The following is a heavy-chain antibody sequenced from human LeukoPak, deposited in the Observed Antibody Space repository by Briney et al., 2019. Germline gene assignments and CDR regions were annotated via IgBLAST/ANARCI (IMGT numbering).Heavy chain of an antibody. CDR2: ISSSGSTI. V-gene: IGHV3-48*01. Sequence: GGSLRLSCAASGFTFSSYSMNWVRQAPGKGLEWVSYISSSGSTIYYADSVKGRFIISRDNAKNSLYLQMNSLRAEDTAVYYCARLSPSGWYGYFQQWGQGTLVTVSA. J-gene: IGHJ1*01. D-gene: IGHD6-19*01. CDR3: ARLSPSGWYGYFQQ. CDR1: GFTFSSYS.